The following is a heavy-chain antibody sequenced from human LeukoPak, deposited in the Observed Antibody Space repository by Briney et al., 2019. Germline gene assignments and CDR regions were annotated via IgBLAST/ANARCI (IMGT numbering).Heavy chain of an antibody. CDR3: AREGYYDSSGQD. CDR2: IYSGGST. Sequence: GGSLRLSCAASGFTVSSNYMSWVRQAPGKGLEWVSVIYSGGSTNYADSVKGRFTISRDKSKNTLYLQMNSLRAEDTAVYYCAREGYYDSSGQDWGQGTLVTVSS. V-gene: IGHV3-53*01. D-gene: IGHD3-22*01. J-gene: IGHJ4*02. CDR1: GFTVSSNY.